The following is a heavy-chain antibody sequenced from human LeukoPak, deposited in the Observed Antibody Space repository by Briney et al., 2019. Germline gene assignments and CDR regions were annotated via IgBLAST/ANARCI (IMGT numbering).Heavy chain of an antibody. J-gene: IGHJ4*02. Sequence: PGGSLRLSCAASGFTFSSYAMSWVRQAPGKGLEWVSAISGSGGSTYYADSVKGRFTISRDNSKNTLYLQMNSLRAEDTAVYYCAKASEIYGGEGIFDYWGQGTLVTVSS. CDR1: GFTFSSYA. D-gene: IGHD4-23*01. CDR3: AKASEIYGGEGIFDY. V-gene: IGHV3-23*01. CDR2: ISGSGGST.